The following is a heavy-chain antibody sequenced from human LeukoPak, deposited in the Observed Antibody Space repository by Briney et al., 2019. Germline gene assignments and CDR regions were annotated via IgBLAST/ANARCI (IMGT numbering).Heavy chain of an antibody. Sequence: SETLSLTCNVSGGSIRSYYWSWIRQPPGKGLEWIGYIYDSGRTIYNPSLKSRVTISVDTSKNQFSLKLSSVTAADTAVYYCARGGGYASPIGYWGQGALVTVSS. CDR1: GGSIRSYY. D-gene: IGHD5-12*01. V-gene: IGHV4-59*01. CDR3: ARGGGYASPIGY. CDR2: IYDSGRT. J-gene: IGHJ4*02.